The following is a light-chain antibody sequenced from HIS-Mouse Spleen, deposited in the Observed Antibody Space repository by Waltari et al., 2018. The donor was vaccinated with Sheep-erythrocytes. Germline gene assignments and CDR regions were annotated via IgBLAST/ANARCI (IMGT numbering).Light chain of an antibody. V-gene: IGLV3-21*02. CDR3: QVWDSSSDHWV. CDR2: DDS. Sequence: SYELTQPPSVSVSPGQPASITCSGANLGDKYACWYQQKPGQAPVLVVYDDSDRPSGIPERFSGSNSGNTATLTISRVEAGDEADYYCQVWDSSSDHWVFGGGTKLTVL. J-gene: IGLJ3*02. CDR1: NLGDKY.